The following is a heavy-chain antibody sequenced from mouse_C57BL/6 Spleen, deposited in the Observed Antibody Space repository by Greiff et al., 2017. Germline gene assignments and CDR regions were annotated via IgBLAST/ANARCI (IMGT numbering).Heavy chain of an antibody. J-gene: IGHJ4*01. CDR1: GYSFTGYY. CDR3: ARRVIYYGNYRYAMDY. V-gene: IGHV1-42*01. Sequence: EVQLQQSGPELVKPGASVKISCKASGYSFTGYYMNWVKQSPEKSLEWIGEINPSTGGTTYNQKFKAKATLTVDKSSSTAYMQLKSLTSEDSAVYYCARRVIYYGNYRYAMDYWGQGTSVTVSS. CDR2: INPSTGGT. D-gene: IGHD2-1*01.